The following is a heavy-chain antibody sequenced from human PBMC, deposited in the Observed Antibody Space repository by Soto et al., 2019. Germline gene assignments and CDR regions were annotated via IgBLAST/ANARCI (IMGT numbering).Heavy chain of an antibody. CDR1: GLNFDDFA. CDR2: ITWNSRVL. D-gene: IGHD3-3*02. J-gene: IGHJ4*02. CDR3: ATGRYHFWSPYYLVS. V-gene: IGHV3-9*01. Sequence: SLRLSCVGTGLNFDDFAMHWVRQAPGKGLEWVSGITWNSRVLAYADSVKGRFTISRDNARNSLYLQMDSLRDEDTALYYCATGRYHFWSPYYLVSWGPGTLHTVSS.